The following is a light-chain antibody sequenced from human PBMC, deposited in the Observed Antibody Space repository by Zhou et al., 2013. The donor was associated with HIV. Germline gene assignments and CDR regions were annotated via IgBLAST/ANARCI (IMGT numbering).Light chain of an antibody. V-gene: IGKV3-15*01. J-gene: IGKJ1*01. CDR2: GAS. CDR3: QQYNNRLPWT. Sequence: EIVMTQSPATLSVSPGDRATLSCRASQLIGSNLAWYQHVPGQAPRLLIYGASTRATGTPDRFSGSVSGTEFTLTITSLQSEDFAVYYCQQYNNRLPWTFGQGTKVDIK. CDR1: QLIGSN.